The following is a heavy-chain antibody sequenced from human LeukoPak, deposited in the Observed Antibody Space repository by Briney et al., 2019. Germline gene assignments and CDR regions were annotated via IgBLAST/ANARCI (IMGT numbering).Heavy chain of an antibody. CDR3: ARRSNPPGRIDH. V-gene: IGHV3-66*04. J-gene: IGHJ4*02. CDR1: GFAVGYNY. CDR2: IYNSGST. Sequence: GGSLRLSCAASGFAVGYNYMTWVRQAPGKGLEWVAAIYNSGSTYYADSVKGRFTISRDNSKNTMYLQMNSLKGEDTAVYYCARRSNPPGRIDHWGQGTLVTVSS. D-gene: IGHD1-14*01.